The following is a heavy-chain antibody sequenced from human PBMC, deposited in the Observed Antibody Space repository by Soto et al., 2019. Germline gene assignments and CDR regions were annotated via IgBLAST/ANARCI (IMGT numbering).Heavy chain of an antibody. J-gene: IGHJ6*02. CDR3: ARGSNYYYGMDV. Sequence: SETLSLTCTVSGGSISSGGYYWSWIRQHPGKGLEWIGYIYYSGSTYYNPSLKSRVTISVDTSKNQFSLKLSSVTAADTAVYYCARGSNYYYGMDVWGQGTTVTVSS. CDR2: IYYSGST. V-gene: IGHV4-31*03. CDR1: GGSISSGGYY.